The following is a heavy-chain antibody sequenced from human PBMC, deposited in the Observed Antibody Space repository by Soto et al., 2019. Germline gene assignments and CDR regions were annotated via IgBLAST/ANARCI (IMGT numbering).Heavy chain of an antibody. CDR1: GFTFSSYA. D-gene: IGHD6-19*01. CDR3: AKDADSSGWDD. CDR2: ISGSGGST. V-gene: IGHV3-23*01. Sequence: EVQLLESGGGLVQPGGSLRLSCAASGFTFSSYAMSWVRQAPGKGLEWVSAISGSGGSTYYADSGKGRFTISRDNSKNTLYLQMNSVKAEDTAVYYRAKDADSSGWDDWGQGTLVTVSS. J-gene: IGHJ4*02.